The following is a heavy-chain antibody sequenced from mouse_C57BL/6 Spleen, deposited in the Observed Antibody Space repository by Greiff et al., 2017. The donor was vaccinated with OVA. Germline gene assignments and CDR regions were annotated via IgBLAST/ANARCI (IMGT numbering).Heavy chain of an antibody. V-gene: IGHV1-80*01. CDR1: GYAFSSYW. D-gene: IGHD1-1*01. J-gene: IGHJ2*01. Sequence: VQLQQSGAELVKPGASVKISCKASGYAFSSYWMNWVKQRPGKGLEWIGQIYPGDGDTNYNGKFKGKAILTADKSSSTAYMQLSSLTSEDSAVYFCAKGGALTTVVADYWGQGTTLTVSS. CDR2: IYPGDGDT. CDR3: AKGGALTTVVADY.